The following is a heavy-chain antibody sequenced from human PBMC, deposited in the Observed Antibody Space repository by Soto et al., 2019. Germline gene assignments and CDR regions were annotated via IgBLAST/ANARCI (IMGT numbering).Heavy chain of an antibody. D-gene: IGHD3-10*01. Sequence: QMQLVQSGAEVKKTGSSVKVSCKASGYTFTYRYLHWVRQAPGQALEWMGWITPFNGNTNYAQKFQDRVTITRDRSMSTAYMELSSLRSEDTAMYYCARSSTELLGHGGWGQGTLVTVSS. J-gene: IGHJ4*02. CDR3: ARSSTELLGHGG. CDR2: ITPFNGNT. V-gene: IGHV1-45*02. CDR1: GYTFTYRY.